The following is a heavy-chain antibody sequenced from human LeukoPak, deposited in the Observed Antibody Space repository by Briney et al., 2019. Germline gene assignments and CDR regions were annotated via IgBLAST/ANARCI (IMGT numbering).Heavy chain of an antibody. D-gene: IGHD1-26*01. V-gene: IGHV4-34*01. CDR3: ARVMGAKAVDY. CDR1: GGSFSGYY. J-gene: IGHJ4*02. CDR2: INHSGST. Sequence: PSETLSLTCAVYGGSFSGYYWSWIRQPTGKGLEWIGEINHSGSTNYNPSLKSRVTVSVDTSKNQFSLKLSSVTAADTAVYYCARVMGAKAVDYWGQGTLVTVSS.